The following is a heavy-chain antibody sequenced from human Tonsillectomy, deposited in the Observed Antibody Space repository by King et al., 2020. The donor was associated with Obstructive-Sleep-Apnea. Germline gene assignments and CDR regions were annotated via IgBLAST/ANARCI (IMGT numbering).Heavy chain of an antibody. CDR2: IIPILGSP. J-gene: IGHJ6*02. V-gene: IGHV1-69*06. D-gene: IGHD6-6*01. CDR3: ARKRGSSTAVRSYGMDV. CDR1: GGTFDIYA. Sequence: QLVQSGAEVKKPGSSVKVSCKASGGTFDIYAISWVRQAPGQGLEWMGGIIPILGSPNYGQKFQGRVTLSADRSTETAPMELSSLRSEDTAVVYCARKRGSSTAVRSYGMDVWGQGTTVTVSS.